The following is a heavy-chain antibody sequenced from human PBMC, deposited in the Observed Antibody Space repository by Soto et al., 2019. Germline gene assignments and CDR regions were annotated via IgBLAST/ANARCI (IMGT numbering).Heavy chain of an antibody. J-gene: IGHJ6*03. CDR3: AAPRPNRYYYYYMDV. V-gene: IGHV1-58*02. CDR2: IVVGSGNT. CDR1: GFTFTSSA. Sequence: GASVKVSCKASGFTFTSSAMQWLRQARGQRLEWLGCIVVGSGNTNYAQKFRERVTITRDMSTSTAYMELSSLRSEDTAVYYCAAPRPNRYYYYYMDVWGKGTTVTVSS.